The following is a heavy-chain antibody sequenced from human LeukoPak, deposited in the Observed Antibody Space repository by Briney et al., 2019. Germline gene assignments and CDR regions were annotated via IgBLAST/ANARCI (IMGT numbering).Heavy chain of an antibody. CDR3: ARGVIGAGGDY. Sequence: ASVKDSCKASGYTFTGYYMHWVRQAPGQGLEWMGWINPNSGDTNYAQKFQGRVTMTTDTSISTAYMELSGLISDDTAVYFCARGVIGAGGDYWGQGTLVTVSS. CDR1: GYTFTGYY. J-gene: IGHJ4*02. V-gene: IGHV1-2*02. CDR2: INPNSGDT. D-gene: IGHD3-3*01.